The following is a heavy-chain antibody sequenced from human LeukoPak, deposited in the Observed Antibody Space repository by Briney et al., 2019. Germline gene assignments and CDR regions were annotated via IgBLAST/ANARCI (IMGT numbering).Heavy chain of an antibody. CDR2: ISCYNGKT. V-gene: IGHV1-18*04. J-gene: IGHJ4*02. Sequence: ASVKVSCQASGYNFTTYGISWVRQAPGPGLEWIVWISCYNGKTKYAQKVQGRVTMTSDTSTTTAYMELTSLRSDDTAVYYCARVRSIVAADHFDYWGQGTLVTVSS. CDR3: ARVRSIVAADHFDY. D-gene: IGHD6-13*01. CDR1: GYNFTTYG.